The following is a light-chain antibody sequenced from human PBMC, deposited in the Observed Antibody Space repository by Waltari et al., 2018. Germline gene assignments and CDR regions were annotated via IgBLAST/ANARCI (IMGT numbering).Light chain of an antibody. V-gene: IGKV3-20*01. CDR1: QSISRP. J-gene: IGKJ1*01. Sequence: EIMLTQSPGTLSLSPGERATLSCRASQSISRPLAWYQQKPGQAPRLLIYDASTRATGIPDRFSGSWSGTDFSLTISRLEPEDSAVYYCQQYVSLPATFGQGTKVEIK. CDR3: QQYVSLPAT. CDR2: DAS.